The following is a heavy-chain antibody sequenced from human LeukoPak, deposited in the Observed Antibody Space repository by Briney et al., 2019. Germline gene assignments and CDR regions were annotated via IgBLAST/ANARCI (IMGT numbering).Heavy chain of an antibody. CDR2: INTDGSYT. V-gene: IGHV3-74*01. J-gene: IGHJ4*02. Sequence: GGSLRLSCAASGFTFSSYWMHWVRQAPGKGLVWVSRINTDGSYTTYADSVKGRFTISRDNAKNTLYLQMNSLGAEDTAVYYCAGRPYDYRFDYWGQGTLVTVSS. D-gene: IGHD5-12*01. CDR1: GFTFSSYW. CDR3: AGRPYDYRFDY.